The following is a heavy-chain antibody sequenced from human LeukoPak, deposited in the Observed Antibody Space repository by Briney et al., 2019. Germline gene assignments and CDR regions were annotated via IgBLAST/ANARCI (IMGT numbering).Heavy chain of an antibody. Sequence: SETLSLTCTVSGGSISSYYWSWIRQPPGKGLEWIGEINHSGSTNYNPSLKSRVTISVDTSKNQFSLKLSSVTAADTAVYYCARDVPYYYDSSGYRYWGQGTLVTVSS. J-gene: IGHJ4*02. V-gene: IGHV4-34*01. CDR2: INHSGST. CDR1: GGSISSYY. D-gene: IGHD3-22*01. CDR3: ARDVPYYYDSSGYRY.